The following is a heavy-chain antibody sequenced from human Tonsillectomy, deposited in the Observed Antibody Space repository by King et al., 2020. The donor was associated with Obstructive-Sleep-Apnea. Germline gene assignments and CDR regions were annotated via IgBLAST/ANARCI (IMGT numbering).Heavy chain of an antibody. Sequence: VQLVESGGGSVQPGGSLRLSCAASGITFSSYSMNWVRQAPGKGLEWVSYISSITSTIYYADSVKGRFTISRANAKNSLYLQMNSLRAEDTAVYYGATGGPDAFDFWGRGTMVTVSS. CDR3: ATGGPDAFDF. CDR2: ISSITSTI. V-gene: IGHV3-48*04. J-gene: IGHJ3*01. D-gene: IGHD3-16*01. CDR1: GITFSSYS.